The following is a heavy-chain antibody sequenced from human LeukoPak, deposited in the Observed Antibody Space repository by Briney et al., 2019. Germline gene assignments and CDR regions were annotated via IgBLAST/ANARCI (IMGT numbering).Heavy chain of an antibody. CDR3: ARASVVRGVIKD. CDR1: GFTFSSYA. V-gene: IGHV3-23*01. D-gene: IGHD3-10*01. J-gene: IGHJ4*02. Sequence: GGSLRLSCAASGFTFSSYAMSWVRQAPGKGLEWVSAISGSGGSTYYADSVKGRFTISRDNAKNSLCLQMNSLRAEDTAVYYCARASVVRGVIKDWGQGTLVTVSS. CDR2: ISGSGGST.